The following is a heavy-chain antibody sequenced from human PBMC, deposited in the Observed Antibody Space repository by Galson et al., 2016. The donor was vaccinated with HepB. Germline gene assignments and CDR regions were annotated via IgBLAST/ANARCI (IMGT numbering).Heavy chain of an antibody. CDR3: SRVRDYNTFFDY. CDR2: ITGSGADI. CDR1: GFNFRSYA. V-gene: IGHV3-23*01. Sequence: SLRLSCAGSGFNFRSYAMSWVRQAPGKGLDWVSGITGSGADIFYADSVKGRFTISRDNSKKTLYLQLNSLRAEDTAVYYCSRVRDYNTFFDYWGQGGLVTVSS. D-gene: IGHD4-11*01. J-gene: IGHJ4*02.